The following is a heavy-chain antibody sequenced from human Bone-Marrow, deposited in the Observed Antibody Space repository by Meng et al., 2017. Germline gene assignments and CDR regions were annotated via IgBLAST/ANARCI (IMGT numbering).Heavy chain of an antibody. J-gene: IGHJ3*02. Sequence: SETLSLTCAVYGGSFSGYYWSWIRQPPGKGLEWIGEINHSGSTNYNPSLKSRVTISVDTSKNQFSLKLSSVTAADTAVYYCARAPVGAAGNDAFDTWGQGTMVTVSS. V-gene: IGHV4-34*01. CDR1: GGSFSGYY. CDR2: INHSGST. D-gene: IGHD6-13*01. CDR3: ARAPVGAAGNDAFDT.